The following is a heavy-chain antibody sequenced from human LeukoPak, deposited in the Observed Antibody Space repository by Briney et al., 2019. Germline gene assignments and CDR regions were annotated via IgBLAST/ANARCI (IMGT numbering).Heavy chain of an antibody. CDR2: IDHSGST. CDR1: GGSFSGYY. Sequence: SETLSLTCAVYGGSFSGYYWSWIRQPPGKGLEWIGEIDHSGSTNYNPSLKSRVTISVDTSKNQFSLKLSSVTAADTAVYYCARGVTAAGTADYWGQGTLVTVSS. D-gene: IGHD2-21*02. J-gene: IGHJ4*02. V-gene: IGHV4-34*01. CDR3: ARGVTAAGTADY.